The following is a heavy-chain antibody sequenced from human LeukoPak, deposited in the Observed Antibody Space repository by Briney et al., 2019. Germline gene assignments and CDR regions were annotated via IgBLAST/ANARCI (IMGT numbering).Heavy chain of an antibody. CDR3: AGTIGAAGTWNTAAVYYYYGMDV. V-gene: IGHV4-59*08. CDR1: GGSVSSYY. D-gene: IGHD6-13*01. Sequence: SETLSLTCAGSGGSVSSYYWIWIRQTPGKGLEWIGYIDYRGNTNYNPSLMSRVTISEDTSKNQFSLILTSVTAADTAVYYCAGTIGAAGTWNTAAVYYYYGMDVRGQGTTVSVS. CDR2: IDYRGNT. J-gene: IGHJ6*02.